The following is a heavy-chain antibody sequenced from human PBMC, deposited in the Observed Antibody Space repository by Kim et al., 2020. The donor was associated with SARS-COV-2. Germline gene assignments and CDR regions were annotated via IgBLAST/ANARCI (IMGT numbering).Heavy chain of an antibody. V-gene: IGHV4-34*01. D-gene: IGHD6-6*01. CDR2: INHSGST. Sequence: SETLSLTCAVYVGSFSDYFWSWIRQPPGKVLEWIGEINHSGSTNYNTSLKSRVTISVDTSKNHFSLKLGSVTAADTAVYYCARRPHSSSSGYYYGMDVWGQGTTVTVSS. CDR1: VGSFSDYF. CDR3: ARRPHSSSSGYYYGMDV. J-gene: IGHJ6*02.